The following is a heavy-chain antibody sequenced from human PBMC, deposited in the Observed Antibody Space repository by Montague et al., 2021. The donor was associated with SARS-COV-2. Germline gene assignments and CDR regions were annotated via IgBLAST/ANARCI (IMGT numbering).Heavy chain of an antibody. CDR2: ISYDGSNK. CDR3: ARTRGGSYLDAFDI. Sequence: SLRLSCAASGFTFSSYAMHWVRQAPGKGLEWVAVISYDGSNKYYADSVKGRFTISRDNSKNTLYLQMNSQRAEDTAVYYCARTRGGSYLDAFDIWGQGTMVTVSS. V-gene: IGHV3-30*04. D-gene: IGHD1-26*01. J-gene: IGHJ3*02. CDR1: GFTFSSYA.